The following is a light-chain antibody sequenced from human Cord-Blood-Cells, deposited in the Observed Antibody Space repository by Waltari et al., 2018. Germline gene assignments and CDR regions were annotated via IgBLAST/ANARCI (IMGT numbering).Light chain of an antibody. CDR1: SSDVGGYNY. CDR2: EVS. V-gene: IGLV2-14*01. CDR3: SSYTSSSTAV. J-gene: IGLJ7*01. Sequence: QSALPQPASVSGSPGQSLTISCTGTSSDVGGYNYVSCYQQHPGKAPKLMIYEVSNRPSGVSNRFSGSKSGNTASLTISGLQAEDEADYYCSSYTSSSTAVFGGGTQLTVL.